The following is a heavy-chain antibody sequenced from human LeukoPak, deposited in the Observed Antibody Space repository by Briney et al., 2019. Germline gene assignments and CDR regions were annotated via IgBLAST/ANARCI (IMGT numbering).Heavy chain of an antibody. CDR1: GFTFSSYD. CDR3: AGVMTGSLGRYGMDV. CDR2: IDAAGAT. Sequence: PGGSPRLSCPASGFTFSSYDMHWVRQATGKGLEWVSAIDAAGATYYAGSVRGRFIISRENAKNSFYLQLNSLRAEDTAVYYCAGVMTGSLGRYGMDVWGQGTTVTVSS. V-gene: IGHV3-13*01. J-gene: IGHJ6*02. D-gene: IGHD1-20*01.